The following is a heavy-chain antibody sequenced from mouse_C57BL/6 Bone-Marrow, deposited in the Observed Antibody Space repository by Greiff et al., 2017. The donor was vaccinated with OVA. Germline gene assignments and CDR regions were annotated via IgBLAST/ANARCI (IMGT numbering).Heavy chain of an antibody. Sequence: EVQLQQSGAELVRPGASVKLSCTASGFNIKDDYMHWVKQRPEQGLEWIGWIDPENGDTEYASKFQGKATITADTSSNTAYLQLSSLTSEDTAVYYCTIESVDYWGQGTTLTVSS. CDR2: IDPENGDT. V-gene: IGHV14-4*01. J-gene: IGHJ2*01. CDR1: GFNIKDDY. CDR3: TIESVDY.